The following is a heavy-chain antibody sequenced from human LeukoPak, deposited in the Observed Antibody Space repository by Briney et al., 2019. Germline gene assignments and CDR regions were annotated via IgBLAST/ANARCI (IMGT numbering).Heavy chain of an antibody. CDR3: ARDREGRWEPDAFDI. V-gene: IGHV4-59*01. D-gene: IGHD1-26*01. CDR1: GDSISNYY. CDR2: IYYRGSS. Sequence: PSETLSLTCIVSGDSISNYYWSWIRQPPGKGLEWIGYIYYRGSSSYNPSLKSRVTISVDMSKNQFSLKLSSVTAADTAVYYCARDREGRWEPDAFDIWGQGTMVTVSS. J-gene: IGHJ3*02.